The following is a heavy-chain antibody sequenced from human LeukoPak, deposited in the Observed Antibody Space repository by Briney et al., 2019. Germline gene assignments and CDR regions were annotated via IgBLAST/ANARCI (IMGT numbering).Heavy chain of an antibody. CDR3: ARAYYDILTGYPHFDY. J-gene: IGHJ4*02. Sequence: ASVKVSCKASGYTFTNYYMHWVRQAPGQGLEWMGIINPSGGSTTYAQKFQGRVTMTRDTSISTAYMELRSLRSDDTAVYYCARAYYDILTGYPHFDYWGQGTLVTVSS. CDR2: INPSGGST. V-gene: IGHV1-46*01. CDR1: GYTFTNYY. D-gene: IGHD3-9*01.